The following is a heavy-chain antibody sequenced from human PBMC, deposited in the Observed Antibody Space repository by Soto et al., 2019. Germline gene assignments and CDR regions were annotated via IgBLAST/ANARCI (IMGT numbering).Heavy chain of an antibody. CDR2: FDPEDGET. CDR3: ESYSAAGPAEFFQH. V-gene: IGHV1-24*01. Sequence: ASVKVSCKVSGYTLTELSMHWVLQAPGKGLEWMGGFDPEDGETIYAQKFQGRVTMTEDTSTDTAYMELSSLRSEDTAVYYCESYSAAGPAEFFQHWGQGTLVTVSS. CDR1: GYTLTELS. J-gene: IGHJ1*01. D-gene: IGHD6-13*01.